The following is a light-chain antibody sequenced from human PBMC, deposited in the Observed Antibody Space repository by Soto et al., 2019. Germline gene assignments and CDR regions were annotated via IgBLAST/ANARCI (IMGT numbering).Light chain of an antibody. Sequence: SYALTQPPSVSVAPGQTARITCGGNYIGSKTVHWYQQMPGQAPVLVVYDDSARPSGIPERFSGSNSVHTATLTISRVEAGDEADYFCQVWDTTSDLLYVFGTGTKVTVL. CDR2: DDS. CDR1: YIGSKT. V-gene: IGLV3-21*02. CDR3: QVWDTTSDLLYV. J-gene: IGLJ1*01.